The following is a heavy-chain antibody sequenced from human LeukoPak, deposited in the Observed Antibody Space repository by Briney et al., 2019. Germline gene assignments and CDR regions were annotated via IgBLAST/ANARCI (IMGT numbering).Heavy chain of an antibody. Sequence: GGSLRLSCAASGFTFSNYEMNWVRQAPGKGLEWVSYISSSGSTIYYADSVKGRFTISRDNAKNSLYLQMNSLRAEDTALYYCAKDPYYDILTGYYDYWGQGTLVTVSS. CDR2: ISSSGSTI. CDR3: AKDPYYDILTGYYDY. D-gene: IGHD3-9*01. J-gene: IGHJ4*02. CDR1: GFTFSNYE. V-gene: IGHV3-48*03.